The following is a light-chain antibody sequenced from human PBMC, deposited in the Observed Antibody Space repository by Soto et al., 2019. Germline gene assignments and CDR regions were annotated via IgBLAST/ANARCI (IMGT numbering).Light chain of an antibody. Sequence: DVVMTQSPLSLPVTPGQPASISCRSSQSLLYSDGNTFLSWFQQRPGRSPRRLIYKVYNRDSGVQARFSGSGSGTDFALKISRVEAEDVGVYYCMQGTHWPITFGQGTRLEI. CDR3: MQGTHWPIT. CDR2: KVY. J-gene: IGKJ5*01. V-gene: IGKV2-30*01. CDR1: QSLLYSDGNTF.